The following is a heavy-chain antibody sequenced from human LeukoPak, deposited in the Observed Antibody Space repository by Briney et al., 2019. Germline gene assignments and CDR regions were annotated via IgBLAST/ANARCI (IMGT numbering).Heavy chain of an antibody. V-gene: IGHV4-59*12. CDR3: ARGTVVVPAAPPYYFDY. CDR2: IYYSGST. D-gene: IGHD2-2*01. CDR1: GGSISSYY. Sequence: SETLSLTCTVSGGSISSYYWNWIRQPPGKGLEWIGYIYYSGSTNYNPSLKSRVTISVDTSKNQFSLKLSSVTAADTAVYYCARGTVVVPAAPPYYFDYWGQGTLVTVSS. J-gene: IGHJ4*02.